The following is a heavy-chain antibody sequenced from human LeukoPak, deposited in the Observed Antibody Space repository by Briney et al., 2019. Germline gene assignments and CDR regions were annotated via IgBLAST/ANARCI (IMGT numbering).Heavy chain of an antibody. CDR2: IYYSGST. J-gene: IGHJ3*02. CDR3: ARAPGLHKTTSYYYDSSGYYPLDAFDI. Sequence: SETLSLTCTVSGGSISSGGYYWSWIRQHPGTGLEWIGYIYYSGSTYYNPSLKSRVTISVDTSKNQFSLKLSSVTAADTAVYYCARAPGLHKTTSYYYDSSGYYPLDAFDIWGQGTMVTVSS. D-gene: IGHD3-22*01. CDR1: GGSISSGGYY. V-gene: IGHV4-31*03.